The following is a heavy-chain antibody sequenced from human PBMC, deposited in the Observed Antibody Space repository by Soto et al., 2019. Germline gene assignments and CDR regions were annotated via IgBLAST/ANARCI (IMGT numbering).Heavy chain of an antibody. J-gene: IGHJ4*02. CDR3: IRPMTGTTRGFDY. D-gene: IGHD1-1*01. CDR2: SRNKANSYTT. V-gene: IGHV3-72*01. Sequence: EVQLVESGGGLVQPGGSLRLSCAVSGFTFSDHYMDWVRQAPGKGLEWVGRSRNKANSYTTEYAASVKGRFTISRDYSENSLYLQMDSLKTEDTAVYFCIRPMTGTTRGFDYWGQGTLVTVSS. CDR1: GFTFSDHY.